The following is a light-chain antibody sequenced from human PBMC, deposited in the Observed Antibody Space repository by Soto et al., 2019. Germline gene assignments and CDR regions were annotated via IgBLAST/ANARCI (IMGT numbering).Light chain of an antibody. V-gene: IGKV1-17*01. CDR3: LQHNSYPRT. CDR1: QGIGND. J-gene: IGKJ1*01. Sequence: DIQMTQSPSSLSASVWDRVTIICRASQGIGNDLGWYQQKPGKAPKRLIYLTYSLQTGVPSRFSGSGSGTEFSLTISSLQPEDSATYFCLQHNSYPRTFGQGTKVDI. CDR2: LTY.